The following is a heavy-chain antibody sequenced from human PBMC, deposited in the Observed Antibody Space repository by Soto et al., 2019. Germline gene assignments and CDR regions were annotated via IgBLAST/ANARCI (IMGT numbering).Heavy chain of an antibody. Sequence: DVQLVESGGGLVQPGRSLRLSCAASGFTFADYGMHWVRQAPGKGLEWVSGISWNSGRIGYVDSVKGRFSISRENAKKVLYLQMNSLQPEDTALYYCAKGVGGYYYGMDVWGQETTVTVAS. CDR3: AKGVGGYYYGMDV. CDR1: GFTFADYG. CDR2: ISWNSGRI. D-gene: IGHD3-16*01. J-gene: IGHJ6*02. V-gene: IGHV3-9*01.